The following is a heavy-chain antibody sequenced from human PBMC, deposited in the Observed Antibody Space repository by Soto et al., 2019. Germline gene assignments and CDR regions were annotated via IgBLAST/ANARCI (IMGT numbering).Heavy chain of an antibody. CDR2: TRNDPRARTT. D-gene: IGHD6-13*01. Sequence: EMQLVESGGGVVQPGGSLRLSCAASGFTFSDYHREWVRQAPGKGQEWVGRTRNDPRARTTQHAASVRGRFITTRDDSENYLYLQMNSIKTEDTAVYYCVGSLQYWGQGTLVTVSS. CDR1: GFTFSDYH. V-gene: IGHV3-72*01. CDR3: VGSLQY. J-gene: IGHJ4*02.